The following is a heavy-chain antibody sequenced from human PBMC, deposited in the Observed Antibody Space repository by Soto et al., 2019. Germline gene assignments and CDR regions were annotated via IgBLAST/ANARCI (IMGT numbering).Heavy chain of an antibody. CDR2: IPYDGSNK. CDR3: QAEDGIRDTVPVSAFLLNRSSDL. J-gene: IGHJ2*01. D-gene: IGHD2-15*01. V-gene: IGHV3-30*03. Sequence: KGLEWVAVIPYDGSNKYYADSVKGRFTISRDNSKNTLYLQMNSLRAEDTAVFFFQAEDGIRDTVPVSAFLLNRSSDL.